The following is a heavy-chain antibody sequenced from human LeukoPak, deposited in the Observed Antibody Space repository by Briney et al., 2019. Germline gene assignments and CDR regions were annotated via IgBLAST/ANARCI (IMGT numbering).Heavy chain of an antibody. CDR1: GFTFSTYG. D-gene: IGHD2-2*01. J-gene: IGHJ4*02. V-gene: IGHV3-30*02. CDR3: AKDRGGGGYCGSTTCSDFDY. Sequence: GGSLRLSCAASGFTFSTYGMHWVRQAPGKGLEWLAFVRFDANNRYYSDSVKGRFTISRDNSKNTLYLQMNSLRAEDTAVYYCAKDRGGGGYCGSTTCSDFDYWAQGIMVTVSS. CDR2: VRFDANNR.